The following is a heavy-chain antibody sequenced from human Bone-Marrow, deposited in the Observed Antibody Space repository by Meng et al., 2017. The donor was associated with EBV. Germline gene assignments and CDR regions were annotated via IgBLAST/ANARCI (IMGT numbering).Heavy chain of an antibody. V-gene: IGHV1-8*01. D-gene: IGHD3-10*01. CDR3: ARDVYASGSYRSDP. J-gene: IGHJ5*02. Sequence: QVQLLQSGAEVKKPGASVTVSWKASGYRVTREDNNGVRQAPGQGLEWMGWMNPDSGDTGYVQKFQGRVTMTRNISINTAYMDLSSLRSEDTAVYYCARDVYASGSYRSDPWGQGTLVTVSS. CDR2: MNPDSGDT. CDR1: GYRVTRED.